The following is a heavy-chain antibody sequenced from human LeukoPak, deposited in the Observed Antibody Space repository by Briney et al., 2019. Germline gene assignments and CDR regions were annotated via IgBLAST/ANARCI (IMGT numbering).Heavy chain of an antibody. Sequence: SVKVSCKASRGTFSSYAISWVRQAPGQGLEWMGGIIPIFGTANYAQKFQGRVTITADESTSTAYMELSSLRSEDTAVYYCASSADYYDSSGYLFWGQGTLVTVSS. V-gene: IGHV1-69*13. CDR1: RGTFSSYA. CDR2: IIPIFGTA. D-gene: IGHD3-22*01. CDR3: ASSADYYDSSGYLF. J-gene: IGHJ4*02.